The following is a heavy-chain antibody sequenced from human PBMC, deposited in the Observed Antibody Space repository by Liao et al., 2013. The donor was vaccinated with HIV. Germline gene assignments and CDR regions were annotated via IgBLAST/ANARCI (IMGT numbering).Heavy chain of an antibody. D-gene: IGHD1-26*01. Sequence: QVQLQESGPGLVKPSETLSLTCTVSGGSISGHFWTWIRQPAGKGLEWIGRIYTRWEYQLQPLLESRVTMSSDTSKSQFSLRLSSVTAADTAVYYCARGTTNYFYYYMDVWGKGTTVIVSS. J-gene: IGHJ6*03. CDR1: GGSISGHF. CDR3: ARGTTNYFYYYMDV. V-gene: IGHV4-4*07. CDR2: IYTRWEY.